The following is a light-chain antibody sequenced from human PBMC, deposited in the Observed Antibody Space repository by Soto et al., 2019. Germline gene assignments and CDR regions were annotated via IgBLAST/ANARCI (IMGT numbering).Light chain of an antibody. CDR3: QQYNSYWT. V-gene: IGKV1-5*03. Sequence: DIQMTQSPSPLSSSVGDRVTITCRASKRISSWLAWYQQKPGKATQLLIYKASSLESGVPSRFSGSGSGTEFTLTISILQPDDFATYYCQQYNSYWTFGQGTKVEIK. J-gene: IGKJ1*01. CDR2: KAS. CDR1: KRISSW.